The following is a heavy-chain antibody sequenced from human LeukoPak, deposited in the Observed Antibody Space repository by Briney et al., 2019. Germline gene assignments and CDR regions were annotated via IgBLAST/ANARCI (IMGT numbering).Heavy chain of an antibody. D-gene: IGHD3-16*01. CDR2: IYSDGTT. CDR1: RFAVSSNF. J-gene: IGHJ5*02. Sequence: GGSLRLTCAASRFAVSSNFMSWVRQAPGKGLEWVSTIYSDGTTYYADSVKGRFTISRHNSKNTLYLQMNSLRAEDTAVYYCASAGYASWFDPWGQGTLVTVSS. V-gene: IGHV3-53*04. CDR3: ASAGYASWFDP.